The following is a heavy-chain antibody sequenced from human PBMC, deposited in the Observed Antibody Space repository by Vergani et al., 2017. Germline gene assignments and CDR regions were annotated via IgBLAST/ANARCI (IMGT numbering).Heavy chain of an antibody. V-gene: IGHV3-30-3*01. CDR2: ISYDGNNK. J-gene: IGHJ4*02. CDR3: ATGTPYVDTAVLRLDY. D-gene: IGHD5-18*01. CDR1: GFAFSTYA. Sequence: QVQLVESGGGVVQPGRSLRLSCAASGFAFSTYAMHWVRQAPGKGLEWVAVISYDGNNKYYADSVKGRFTISRDNSKNKLYLQMNSLRAEDTAVYYCATGTPYVDTAVLRLDYWGQGTLVTVSS.